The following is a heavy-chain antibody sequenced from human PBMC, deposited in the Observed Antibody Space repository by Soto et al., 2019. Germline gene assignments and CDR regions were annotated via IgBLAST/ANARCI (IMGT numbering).Heavy chain of an antibody. CDR1: GVTFNRQD. D-gene: IGHD5-12*01. Sequence: SVKVSCKASGVTFNRQDMRWVRQVPGQGLEWLGGIIPTFGTPHYAEKFQDRVTITADESTGTAYLELSSLTSEGTAVYYCATSEGRDGYSFDYWGPGTLVTVAS. J-gene: IGHJ4*02. CDR3: ATSEGRDGYSFDY. CDR2: IIPTFGTP. V-gene: IGHV1-69*13.